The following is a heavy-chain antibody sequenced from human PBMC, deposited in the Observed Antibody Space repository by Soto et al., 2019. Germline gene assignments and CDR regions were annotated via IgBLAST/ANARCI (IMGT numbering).Heavy chain of an antibody. CDR2: IYPGDSDT. J-gene: IGHJ3*02. Sequence: GDSLKISCKGSGYSFTSYWIGWVRQMPGKGLEWMGIIYPGDSDTRYSPSFQGQVTISADKSISTAYLQWSSLKASDTAMYYCARTTYSYATSGYQGAFVIWRQSKMVTVSS. V-gene: IGHV5-51*01. CDR3: ARTTYSYATSGYQGAFVI. D-gene: IGHD3-22*01. CDR1: GYSFTSYW.